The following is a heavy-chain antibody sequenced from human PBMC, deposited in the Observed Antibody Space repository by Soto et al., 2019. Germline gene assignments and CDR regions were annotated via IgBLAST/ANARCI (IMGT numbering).Heavy chain of an antibody. V-gene: IGHV3-11*06. CDR2: ISSTSSHT. Sequence: QVQLVESGGGLVKPGGSLRLSCAASGFTFSEYYMSWSRQAPGKGREWVSYISSTSSHTNYADSVKGRFTISRDNAKNSLYLQMDSLRAEDTAVYYCARDRLSGKSGYGLNWGQGTLVTVSS. CDR3: ARDRLSGKSGYGLN. D-gene: IGHD5-12*01. CDR1: GFTFSEYY. J-gene: IGHJ4*02.